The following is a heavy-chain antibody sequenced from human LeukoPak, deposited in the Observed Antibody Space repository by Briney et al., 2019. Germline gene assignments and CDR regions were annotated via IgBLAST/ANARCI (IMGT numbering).Heavy chain of an antibody. Sequence: PSETLSLTCTVSGGSISSSSYYWGWIRQPPGKGLEWIGSIYYSGSTYYNPSLKSRVTISVDTSKNQFSLKLSSVTAADTAVYYCARHVVAVAGTLDYFDYWGQETLVTVSS. CDR3: ARHVVAVAGTLDYFDY. J-gene: IGHJ4*02. V-gene: IGHV4-39*01. CDR1: GGSISSSSYY. D-gene: IGHD6-19*01. CDR2: IYYSGST.